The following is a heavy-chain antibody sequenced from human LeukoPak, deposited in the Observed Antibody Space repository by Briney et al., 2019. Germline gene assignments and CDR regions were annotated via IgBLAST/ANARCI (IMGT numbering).Heavy chain of an antibody. CDR2: IKEDGSEK. Sequence: GGSLRLSCAASGFSFGSYWMNWVRQAPGKGLEWVANIKEDGSEKYYVDSVKGRFTISRDSAKNALYLQMNSLRAEDTAVYYCARLGLGGYSYSLDYWGHGTLVTASS. CDR1: GFSFGSYW. CDR3: ARLGLGGYSYSLDY. D-gene: IGHD2-21*01. J-gene: IGHJ4*01. V-gene: IGHV3-7*01.